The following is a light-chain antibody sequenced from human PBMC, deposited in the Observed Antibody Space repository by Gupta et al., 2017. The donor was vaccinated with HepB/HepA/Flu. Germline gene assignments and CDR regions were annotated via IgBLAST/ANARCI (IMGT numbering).Light chain of an antibody. V-gene: IGLV3-1*01. Sequence: SYELTQPPSVSVSPGQTASITRSGDKLGDKYASWYQQKPGQSPVLVIYQDRKRPSGIPERFSGSNSGNTATLTISGTQAMDEADYYCQAWDSSTVVFGGGTNLTVL. CDR1: KLGDKY. J-gene: IGLJ2*01. CDR2: QDR. CDR3: QAWDSSTVV.